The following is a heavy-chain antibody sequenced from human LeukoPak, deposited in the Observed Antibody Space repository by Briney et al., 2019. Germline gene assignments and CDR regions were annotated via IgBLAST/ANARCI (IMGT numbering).Heavy chain of an antibody. CDR3: ATYSSLNRREFQY. Sequence: GGSLRLSCAASGFMFSNYAMTWVRQAPGKGLESISVISGSGDATNYADSVKGRFTISRDNSKSMLYVQMNSLRAEDTAVYYCATYSSLNRREFQYWGQGTLLTVSS. V-gene: IGHV3-23*01. CDR2: ISGSGDAT. D-gene: IGHD3-22*01. J-gene: IGHJ1*01. CDR1: GFMFSNYA.